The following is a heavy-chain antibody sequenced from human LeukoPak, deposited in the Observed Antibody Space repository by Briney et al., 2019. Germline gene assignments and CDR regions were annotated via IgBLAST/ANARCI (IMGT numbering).Heavy chain of an antibody. Sequence: GSLSPSWAVSGITLSNYGMSWVRQAPGKGLEWVAGISDGGGRKNDADSVKGRFTISRDYPENTLYLQMNSRRAKDTAVYLCAKRGVVIRVILVGFHKEAYYFDSWGQGALVSVSS. CDR2: ISDGGGRK. J-gene: IGHJ4*02. V-gene: IGHV3-23*01. CDR1: GITLSNYG. D-gene: IGHD3-10*01. CDR3: AKRGVVIRVILVGFHKEAYYFDS.